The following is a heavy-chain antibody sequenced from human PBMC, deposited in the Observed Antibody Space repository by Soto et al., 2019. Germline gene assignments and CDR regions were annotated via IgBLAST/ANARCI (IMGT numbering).Heavy chain of an antibody. CDR2: ISGSGGST. Sequence: GGSLRLSCAASGFTFSSYAMSWVRQAPGKGLEWVSAISGSGGSTYYADSVKGRFTISRDNSKNTLYLQMNSLRAEDTAVYYCAKDSHPYEYSSSGGPIDYWGQGTLVTVSS. J-gene: IGHJ4*02. CDR1: GFTFSSYA. D-gene: IGHD6-6*01. CDR3: AKDSHPYEYSSSGGPIDY. V-gene: IGHV3-23*01.